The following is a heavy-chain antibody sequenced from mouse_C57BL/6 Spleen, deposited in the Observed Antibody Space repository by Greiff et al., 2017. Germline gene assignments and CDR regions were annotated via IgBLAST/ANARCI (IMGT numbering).Heavy chain of an antibody. D-gene: IGHD2-5*01. V-gene: IGHV1-15*01. CDR1: GYTFTDYE. CDR3: TRWAYSNYAMDY. CDR2: IDPDTGGT. J-gene: IGHJ4*01. Sequence: QVQLQQSGAELVRPGASVTLSCKASGYTFTDYEMHWVKQTPVHGLEWIGAIDPDTGGTAYNQKFKGKALLTADKSSSTAYMELRSLTSADSAVYYCTRWAYSNYAMDYWGQGTSVTVSS.